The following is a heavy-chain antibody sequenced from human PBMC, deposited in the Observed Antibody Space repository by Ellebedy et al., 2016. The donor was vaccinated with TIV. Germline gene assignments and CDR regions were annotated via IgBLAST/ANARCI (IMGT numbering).Heavy chain of an antibody. Sequence: MPSETLSLTCTVSGGSISSYYWSWIRQPPGKGLEWIGYIYYSGSTNYNPSLKSRVTISVDTSKNQFSLKLSSVTAADTAVYYCARDADYYDSSGYYSRGGFDPWGQGTLVTVSS. D-gene: IGHD3-22*01. J-gene: IGHJ5*02. V-gene: IGHV4-59*01. CDR3: ARDADYYDSSGYYSRGGFDP. CDR1: GGSISSYY. CDR2: IYYSGST.